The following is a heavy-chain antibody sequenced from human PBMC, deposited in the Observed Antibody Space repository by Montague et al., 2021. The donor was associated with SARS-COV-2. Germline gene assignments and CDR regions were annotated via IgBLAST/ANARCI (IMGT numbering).Heavy chain of an antibody. CDR1: GGSVSTYY. CDR2: LYFSGSAT. CDR3: ARDQGLRGWFDP. Sequence: SESLSLTCTVTGGSVSTYYWSWLRQPPGKGLEWIGFLYFSGSATTYNPSLKSRVTISIDTSKNQFSPNLSSVAAADTAAYFCARDQGLRGWFDPWGQGTPVAVSS. J-gene: IGHJ5*02. V-gene: IGHV4-59*02.